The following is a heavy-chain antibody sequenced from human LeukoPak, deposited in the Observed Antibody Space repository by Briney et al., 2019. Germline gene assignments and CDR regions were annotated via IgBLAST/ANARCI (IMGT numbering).Heavy chain of an antibody. J-gene: IGHJ6*03. CDR1: GGSISSSSYY. CDR2: IYYSGST. V-gene: IGHV4-39*01. CDR3: ARKGPYYYMDV. Sequence: SETLSLTCTVSGGSISSSSYYWGWIRQPPGKGLEWTGSIYYSGSTYYNPSLKSRVTISVDTSKNQFSLKLSSVTAADTAVYYCARKGPYYYMDVWGKGTTVTVSS.